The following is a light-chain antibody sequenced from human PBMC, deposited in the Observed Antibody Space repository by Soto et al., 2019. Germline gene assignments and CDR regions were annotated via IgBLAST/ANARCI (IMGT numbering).Light chain of an antibody. J-gene: IGKJ4*01. CDR3: QQYNTWLPRLT. Sequence: EIVVTQSPATLSVSPGETATLSCRASQSVSSNLAWYQQKPGQAPRLLIYGASTRATGIPARFSGSGSGTEFTLTISSLQSEDFAVYYCQQYNTWLPRLTFGGGTKVEIK. V-gene: IGKV3-15*01. CDR2: GAS. CDR1: QSVSSN.